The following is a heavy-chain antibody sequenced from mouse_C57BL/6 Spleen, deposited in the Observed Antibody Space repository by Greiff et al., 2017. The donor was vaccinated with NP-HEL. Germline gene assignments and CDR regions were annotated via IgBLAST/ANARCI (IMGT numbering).Heavy chain of an antibody. Sequence: EVQLKESGPGMVKPSQSLSLTCTVTGYSITSGYDWHWIRHFPGNKLEWMGYISYSGSTNYNPSLKSRISITHDTSKNHFFLKLNSVTTEDTATYYCAREGSSSGGFDYWGQGTTLTVSS. J-gene: IGHJ2*01. CDR1: GYSITSGYD. V-gene: IGHV3-1*01. CDR3: AREGSSSGGFDY. CDR2: ISYSGST. D-gene: IGHD3-2*02.